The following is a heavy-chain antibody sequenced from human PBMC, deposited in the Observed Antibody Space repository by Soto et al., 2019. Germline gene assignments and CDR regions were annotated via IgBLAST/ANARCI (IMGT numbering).Heavy chain of an antibody. V-gene: IGHV4-59*01. CDR3: ARDHFSWVDSDYYYYYGMDV. CDR1: GGSISSYY. D-gene: IGHD5-12*01. CDR2: IYYSGST. Sequence: PSETLSLTCTVSGGSISSYYWSWIRQPPGKGLEWIGYIYYSGSTNYNPSLKSRVTISVDTSKNQFSLKLSSVTAADTAVYYCARDHFSWVDSDYYYYYGMDVWGQGPTVTVSS. J-gene: IGHJ6*01.